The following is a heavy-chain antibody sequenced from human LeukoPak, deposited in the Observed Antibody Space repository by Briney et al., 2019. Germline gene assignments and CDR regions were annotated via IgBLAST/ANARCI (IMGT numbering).Heavy chain of an antibody. V-gene: IGHV3-30*03. D-gene: IGHD6-13*01. CDR3: ARDSAAAGIGDY. CDR1: GFTVSSNY. CDR2: ISYDGSNK. J-gene: IGHJ4*02. Sequence: GGSLRLSCAASGFTVSSNYMSWVRQAPGKGLEWVAVISYDGSNKYYADSVKGRFTISRDNSKNTLYLQMNSLRAEDTAVYYCARDSAAAGIGDYWGQGTLVTVSS.